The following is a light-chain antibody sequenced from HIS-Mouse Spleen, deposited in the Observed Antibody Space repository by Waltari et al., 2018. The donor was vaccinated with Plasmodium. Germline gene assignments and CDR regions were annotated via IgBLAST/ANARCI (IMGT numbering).Light chain of an antibody. Sequence: YELTPPPSVSVSPGQTARITRSGDALPKKYAYWYQQKSGQAPVLVIYEDSKRPSGIPERFSGSSSGTMATLTISGAQVEDEADYYCYSTDSSGNHRVFGGGTKLTVL. CDR3: YSTDSSGNHRV. J-gene: IGLJ3*02. CDR2: EDS. CDR1: ALPKKY. V-gene: IGLV3-10*01.